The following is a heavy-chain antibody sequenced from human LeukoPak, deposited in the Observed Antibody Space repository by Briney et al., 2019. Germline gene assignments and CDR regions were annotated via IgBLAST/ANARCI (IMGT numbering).Heavy chain of an antibody. J-gene: IGHJ4*02. V-gene: IGHV4-39*07. CDR3: ARGGYDSSGYGLDY. CDR2: IYYSRST. Sequence: PSETLSLTCTVSGGSISSSSYYWGWIRQPPGKGLEWIGSIYYSRSTYYNPSLKSRVTISVDTSKNQFSLKLSSVTAADTAVYYCARGGYDSSGYGLDYWGQGTLVTVSS. D-gene: IGHD3-22*01. CDR1: GGSISSSSYY.